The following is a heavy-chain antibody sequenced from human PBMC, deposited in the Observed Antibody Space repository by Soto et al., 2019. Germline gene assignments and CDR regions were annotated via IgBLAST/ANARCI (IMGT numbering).Heavy chain of an antibody. D-gene: IGHD1-26*01. CDR3: ARQAWVKVGATIHYYYGMDV. Sequence: GESLKISCKGSGYSFTSYCIGWVRQMPGKGLEWMGIIYPGDSDTRYSPSFQGQVTISADKSISTAYLQWSSLKASDTAMYYCARQAWVKVGATIHYYYGMDVWGQGTTVTVSS. V-gene: IGHV5-51*01. J-gene: IGHJ6*02. CDR1: GYSFTSYC. CDR2: IYPGDSDT.